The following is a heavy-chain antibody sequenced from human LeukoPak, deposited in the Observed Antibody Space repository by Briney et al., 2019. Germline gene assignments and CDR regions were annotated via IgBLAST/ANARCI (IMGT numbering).Heavy chain of an antibody. Sequence: GGSLRLSCATSGFSFSNLWMSWVRQAPGRGLQWVANIHPEGNEKYHAESVKGRFIISRDNARNLLFLQMNGLRVEDTAVYYCARGDDFPGDHWGQGTLVTVSS. CDR1: GFSFSNLW. D-gene: IGHD2/OR15-2a*01. CDR2: IHPEGNEK. CDR3: ARGDDFPGDH. J-gene: IGHJ4*02. V-gene: IGHV3-7*04.